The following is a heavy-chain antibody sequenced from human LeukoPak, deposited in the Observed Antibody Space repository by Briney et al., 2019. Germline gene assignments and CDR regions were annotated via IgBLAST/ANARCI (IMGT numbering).Heavy chain of an antibody. CDR3: ARDTSIAARRLYYGMDV. CDR2: INHSGST. J-gene: IGHJ6*02. CDR1: GFTFTSYA. D-gene: IGHD6-6*01. V-gene: IGHV4-34*01. Sequence: GSLRLSCAASGFTFTSYAMSWVRQPPGKGLEWIGEINHSGSTNYNPSLKSRVTISVDTSKNQFSLKLSSVTAADTAVYYCARDTSIAARRLYYGMDVWGQGTTVTVSS.